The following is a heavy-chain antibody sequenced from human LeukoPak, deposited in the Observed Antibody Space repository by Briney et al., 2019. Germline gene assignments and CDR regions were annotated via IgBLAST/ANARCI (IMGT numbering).Heavy chain of an antibody. Sequence: GESLQISCKGSGYSFTSYWIGWVRQMPGKGLEWMGIIYPGDSDTRYSPSFQGQVTISADKSISTAYLQWSSLKASDTAMYYCARQGVGIFGVETFDYWGQGTLVTVSS. V-gene: IGHV5-51*01. J-gene: IGHJ4*02. CDR2: IYPGDSDT. CDR1: GYSFTSYW. CDR3: ARQGVGIFGVETFDY. D-gene: IGHD3-3*01.